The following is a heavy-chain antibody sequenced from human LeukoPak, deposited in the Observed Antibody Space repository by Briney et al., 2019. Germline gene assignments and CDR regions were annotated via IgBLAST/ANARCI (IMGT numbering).Heavy chain of an antibody. Sequence: ASVKVSCKASGYTFTGYYMHWVRQAPGQGLEWMGWINPNSGGTNYAQKFQGWVTMTRDTSISTAYMELSRLRSDDTAVYYCARAPYYDSSGYCDYWGQGTLVTVSS. D-gene: IGHD3-22*01. CDR3: ARAPYYDSSGYCDY. CDR2: INPNSGGT. J-gene: IGHJ4*02. V-gene: IGHV1-2*04. CDR1: GYTFTGYY.